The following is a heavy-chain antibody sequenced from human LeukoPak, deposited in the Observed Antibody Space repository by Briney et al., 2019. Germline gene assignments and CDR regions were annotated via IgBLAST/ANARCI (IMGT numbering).Heavy chain of an antibody. V-gene: IGHV1-2*02. CDR3: ARGVRWLQSPVLAYFDY. J-gene: IGHJ4*02. D-gene: IGHD5-24*01. CDR2: INPNSGGT. CDR1: GYTFTGYY. Sequence: ASVKVSCKASGYTFTGYYMHWVRQAPGQGLEWMGWINPNSGGTNYAQKFQGRVTMTRDTSISTAYMELSRLRSDDTAVYYCARGVRWLQSPVLAYFDYWGQGTLVTVSS.